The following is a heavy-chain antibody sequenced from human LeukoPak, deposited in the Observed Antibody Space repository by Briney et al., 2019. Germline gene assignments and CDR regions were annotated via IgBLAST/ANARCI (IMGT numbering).Heavy chain of an antibody. CDR3: ARDYADYVGYFFFDY. J-gene: IGHJ4*02. CDR2: ISGGGETT. CDR1: GFTFSVYG. Sequence: AGGSLRLSCAASGFTFSVYGMNWVRQAPGKGLEWVSSISGGGETTYYADSAKGRFTISRDNSQNTLYLQMNSLRAEDTAVYYCARDYADYVGYFFFDYWGQGTLVTVSS. D-gene: IGHD4-17*01. V-gene: IGHV3-23*01.